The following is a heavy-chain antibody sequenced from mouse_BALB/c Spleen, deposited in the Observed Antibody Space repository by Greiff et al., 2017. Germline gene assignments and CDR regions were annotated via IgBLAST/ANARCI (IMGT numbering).Heavy chain of an antibody. Sequence: EVQVVESGGGLVQPGGSRKLSCAASGFTFSSFGMHWVRQAPEKGLEWVAYISSGSSTIYYADTVKGRFTISRDNPKNTLFLQMTSLRSEDTAMYYCASLTGRGCAYWGQGTLVTVSA. CDR2: ISSGSSTI. CDR1: GFTFSSFG. D-gene: IGHD4-1*01. CDR3: ASLTGRGCAY. V-gene: IGHV5-17*02. J-gene: IGHJ3*01.